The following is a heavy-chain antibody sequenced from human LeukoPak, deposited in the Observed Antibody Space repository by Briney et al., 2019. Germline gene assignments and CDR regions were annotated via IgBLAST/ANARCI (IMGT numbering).Heavy chain of an antibody. V-gene: IGHV3-30-3*01. J-gene: IGHJ4*02. CDR1: GFTFSSYA. CDR2: ISYDGSNK. D-gene: IGHD2-21*01. CDR3: ARAPCYFCGYFDY. Sequence: PGRSLRLSCAASGFTFSSYAMQWVRQAPGKGLEWVAVISYDGSNKYYADSVKGRSTISRDNSKNTLYLQMNSLRAEDTAVYYCARAPCYFCGYFDYWGQGTLVTVSS.